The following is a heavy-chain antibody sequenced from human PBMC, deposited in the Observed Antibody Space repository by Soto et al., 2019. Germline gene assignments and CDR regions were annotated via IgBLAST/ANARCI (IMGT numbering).Heavy chain of an antibody. CDR2: VYYNGNT. V-gene: IGHV4-39*01. CDR1: GGSTSSSNYQ. CDR3: SRHRRPGSGNWYGVDS. J-gene: IGHJ4*02. D-gene: IGHD1-1*01. Sequence: SETLSLTCSVSGGSTSSSNYQWAWIRQPPGKGLEWIGNVYYNGNTYYNRSLQSRLTISVDTSNNQFSLTLTSVTAADTAVYYCSRHRRPGSGNWYGVDSWGQGILVTVSS.